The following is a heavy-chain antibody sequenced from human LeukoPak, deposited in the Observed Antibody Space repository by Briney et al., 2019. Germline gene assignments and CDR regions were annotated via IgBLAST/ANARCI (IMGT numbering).Heavy chain of an antibody. CDR3: ARTVANPAWFDP. J-gene: IGHJ5*02. Sequence: GGSLRLSCAASGFTFSSYSMNWVRQAPGKGLEWVSSISSSSSYIYYAGSVKGRFTISRDNAKNSLYLQMNSLRAEDTAVYYCARTVANPAWFDPWGQGTLVTVSS. V-gene: IGHV3-21*01. D-gene: IGHD4-17*01. CDR1: GFTFSSYS. CDR2: ISSSSSYI.